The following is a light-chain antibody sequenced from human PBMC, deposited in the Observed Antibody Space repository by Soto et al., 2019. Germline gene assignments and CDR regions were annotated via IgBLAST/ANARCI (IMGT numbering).Light chain of an antibody. CDR2: WAS. Sequence: DIALTQSPDSLALSLGERATMNCKSSQSVLYSSYNTSYLAWSQVKPGRPPKLLFSWASTRESGVPDRFSGSGSGTDFTLTISSLQAEDVAVYYCQQYYSTLITFGQGTRLEIK. V-gene: IGKV4-1*01. CDR3: QQYYSTLIT. J-gene: IGKJ5*01. CDR1: QSVLYSSYNTSY.